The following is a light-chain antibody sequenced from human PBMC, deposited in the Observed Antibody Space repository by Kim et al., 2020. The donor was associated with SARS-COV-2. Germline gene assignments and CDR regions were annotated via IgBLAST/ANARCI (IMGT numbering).Light chain of an antibody. Sequence: QSALTQPVSVSGSPGQSITISCTGTSTDVGGYDYVSWYQQHPGKAPKLIIYAVTQRPSGVSNHFSASKSANTASLTISGRQAEDEADYYCSSYSSTHFAVFGGGTQLTVL. J-gene: IGLJ2*01. CDR2: AVT. CDR3: SSYSSTHFAV. CDR1: STDVGGYDY. V-gene: IGLV2-14*01.